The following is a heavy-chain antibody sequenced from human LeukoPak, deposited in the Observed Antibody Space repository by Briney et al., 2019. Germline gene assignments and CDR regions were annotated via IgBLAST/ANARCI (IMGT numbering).Heavy chain of an antibody. CDR2: IYHSGGT. CDR1: GYSISSGYY. Sequence: PSETLSLTCAVSGYSISSGYYWGWIRPPPGKGLEWIGSIYHSGGTNYNPSLKSRVTISVDTAKKKFSLKLISVTAADTAVYYCARERTTLTYYYDSSGYPDAFDIWGQGTMVTVSS. J-gene: IGHJ3*02. V-gene: IGHV4-38-2*02. CDR3: ARERTTLTYYYDSSGYPDAFDI. D-gene: IGHD3-22*01.